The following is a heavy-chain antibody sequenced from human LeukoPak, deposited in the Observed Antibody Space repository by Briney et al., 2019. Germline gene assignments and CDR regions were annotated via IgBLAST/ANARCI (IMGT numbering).Heavy chain of an antibody. CDR3: ARARGDNDYVDY. Sequence: GGSLRLSCAASGFTFSSYSMNWVRQAPGKGLEWVSSISSSSYIYYADSVKGRFTISRDNAKNSLYLQMNSLRAEDTAVYYCARARGDNDYVDYWGQGTLVTVSS. CDR2: ISSSSYI. CDR1: GFTFSSYS. V-gene: IGHV3-21*01. J-gene: IGHJ4*02. D-gene: IGHD3-16*01.